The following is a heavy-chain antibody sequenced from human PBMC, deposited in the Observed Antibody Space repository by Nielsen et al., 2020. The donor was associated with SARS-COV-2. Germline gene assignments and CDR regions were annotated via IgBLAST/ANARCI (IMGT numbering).Heavy chain of an antibody. V-gene: IGHV5-51*01. CDR3: ARLRGGRPSDAFDI. Sequence: GESLKISCKGSGYNFTSYRIGWVRQMPGKGLEWMGIIHPGESDIRNSPSLQGQVTISVDKSISTAYLQWSSLKASDTAMYYCARLRGGRPSDAFDIWGQGTMVTVSS. CDR1: GYNFTSYR. J-gene: IGHJ3*02. CDR2: IHPGESDI.